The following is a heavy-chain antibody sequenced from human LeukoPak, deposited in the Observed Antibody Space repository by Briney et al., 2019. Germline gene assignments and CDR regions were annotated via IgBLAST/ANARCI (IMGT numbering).Heavy chain of an antibody. J-gene: IGHJ6*02. Sequence: GGCLRLSCAASGFTFSSYGMQWVRQAPGKGLEWVAVIWYDGSNKYYADSVKGRFTISRDNSKNTLYLQMNSLRAEDTAVYYCASGYYDILTGWFWGMDVWGQGTTVTVSS. D-gene: IGHD3-9*01. CDR2: IWYDGSNK. V-gene: IGHV3-33*01. CDR3: ASGYYDILTGWFWGMDV. CDR1: GFTFSSYG.